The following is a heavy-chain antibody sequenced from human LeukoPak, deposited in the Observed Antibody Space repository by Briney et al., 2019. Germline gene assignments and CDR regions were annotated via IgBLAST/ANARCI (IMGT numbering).Heavy chain of an antibody. D-gene: IGHD1-1*01. J-gene: IGHJ4*02. CDR1: GFNFGDYA. Sequence: GGSLRLSCAASGFNFGDYAMAWVRQAPGKGLEWVSSLSGDGFTKYYADSVKGRFTVSRDNSRNTVSLQMDSLGVEDTASFFCAKYSTMRQVHGPLDHWGQGTLVAVSS. CDR2: LSGDGFTK. V-gene: IGHV3-23*01. CDR3: AKYSTMRQVHGPLDH.